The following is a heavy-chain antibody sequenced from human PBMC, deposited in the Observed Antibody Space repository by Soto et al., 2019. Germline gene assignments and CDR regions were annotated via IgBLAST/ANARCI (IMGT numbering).Heavy chain of an antibody. CDR3: TRVAMVRGVIMEGY. CDR2: IRSKAYGGTT. CDR1: GFTFGDYA. J-gene: IGHJ4*02. V-gene: IGHV3-49*03. D-gene: IGHD3-10*01. Sequence: GGSLRLSSTASGFTFGDYAMSWFRQAPGKGLEWVGFIRSKAYGGTTEYAASVKGRFTISRDDSKSIAYLQMNSLKTEDTAVYYCTRVAMVRGVIMEGYWGQGTLVTVSS.